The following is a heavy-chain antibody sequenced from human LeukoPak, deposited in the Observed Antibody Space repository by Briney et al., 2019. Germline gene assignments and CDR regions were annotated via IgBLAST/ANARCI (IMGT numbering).Heavy chain of an antibody. CDR2: ISAHNGNT. D-gene: IGHD3-22*01. CDR1: GYTFTSYG. CDR3: ARDDGYYDSSGSPPFDY. Sequence: GASVKVSCKASGYTFTSYGISWVRQAPGQGLEWMGWISAHNGNTNYAQKLQGRVTMTTDTSTSTAYMELRSLGSDDTAVYYCARDDGYYDSSGSPPFDYWGQGTLVTVSS. J-gene: IGHJ4*02. V-gene: IGHV1-18*01.